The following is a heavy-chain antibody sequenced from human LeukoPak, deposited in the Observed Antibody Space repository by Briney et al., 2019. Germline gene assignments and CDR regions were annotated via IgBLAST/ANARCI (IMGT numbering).Heavy chain of an antibody. CDR2: IYRSGST. D-gene: IGHD2-2*01. J-gene: IGHJ2*01. CDR1: GGSISSNTW. CDR3: ARDPVDQPYWFFDL. V-gene: IGHV4-4*02. Sequence: PSETLSLTCVVSGGSISSNTWWSWVRQPPNKGLEWIGEIYRSGSTNYNPSLKSRVSMSIDKSKNQFSLKLTSVTAADTAVYYCARDPVDQPYWFFDLWGRGTLVTVSS.